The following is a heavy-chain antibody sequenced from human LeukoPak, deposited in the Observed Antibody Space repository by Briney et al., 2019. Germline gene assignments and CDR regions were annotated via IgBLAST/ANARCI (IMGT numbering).Heavy chain of an antibody. CDR3: ARAGYTYGTLYF. D-gene: IGHD5-18*01. V-gene: IGHV3-7*01. CDR1: GFTFSDYW. CDR2: IKQDGGEK. Sequence: GGSLRLSCAASGFTFSDYWMTWVRQAPGKGLEWVADIKQDGGEKNYVDSVKGRFTISRDNAKNSLYLQMNSLRAEDTAVYYCARAGYTYGTLYFWGQGILFTVSS. J-gene: IGHJ4*02.